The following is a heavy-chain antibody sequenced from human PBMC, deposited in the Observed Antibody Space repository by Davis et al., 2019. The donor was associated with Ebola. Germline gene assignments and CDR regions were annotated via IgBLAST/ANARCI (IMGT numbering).Heavy chain of an antibody. V-gene: IGHV3-53*01. J-gene: IGHJ4*02. D-gene: IGHD5-12*01. Sequence: GESLKISCDVSGFAVRNTHMSWVRQAPGKGLEWVSGMYGGDTHYADSVKGRFTISRDNSRNTIYLHMSSLRVGDTAVYYCMKEALGYSGYNHHPYWGQGTLVTVSS. CDR2: MYGGDT. CDR1: GFAVRNTH. CDR3: MKEALGYSGYNHHPY.